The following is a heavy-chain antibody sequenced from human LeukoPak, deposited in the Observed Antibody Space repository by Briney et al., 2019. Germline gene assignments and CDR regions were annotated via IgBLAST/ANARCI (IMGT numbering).Heavy chain of an antibody. J-gene: IGHJ4*02. CDR2: ISYDGSNK. CDR1: GFTFSSYA. V-gene: IGHV3-30-3*01. Sequence: PGWSLRLSCAASGFTFSSYAMNWVRQAPGKGLEWVAVISYDGSNKYYADSVKGRFTISRDNSKNTLYLQMNSLRAEDTAVYYCARDLGQWLADSPTVLDYWGQGTQVTVSS. CDR3: ARDLGQWLADSPTVLDY. D-gene: IGHD6-19*01.